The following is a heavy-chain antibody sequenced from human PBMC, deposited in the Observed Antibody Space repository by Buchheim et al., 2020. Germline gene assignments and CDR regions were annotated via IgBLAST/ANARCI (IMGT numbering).Heavy chain of an antibody. CDR3: ARRYNWNSKYFDL. Sequence: QVQLQQWGAGLLKPSETLSLTCAVYGGSFSGYYWSWIRQPPGKGLEWIGEINHSGSTHYNPSLKSRVTISVDTSKNKLLLKLSSVTAADTAVYYCARRYNWNSKYFDLWGRGTL. CDR1: GGSFSGYY. CDR2: INHSGST. V-gene: IGHV4-34*01. J-gene: IGHJ2*01. D-gene: IGHD1-7*01.